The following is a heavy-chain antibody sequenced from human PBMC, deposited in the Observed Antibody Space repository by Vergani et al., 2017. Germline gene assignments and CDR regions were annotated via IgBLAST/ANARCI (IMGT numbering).Heavy chain of an antibody. D-gene: IGHD3-16*01. CDR2: ICHTEDT. J-gene: IGHJ3*02. V-gene: IGHV4-4*03. CDR1: GDSISSNNC. CDR3: ARQYYDYVWGSYDAFDI. Sequence: QVQLQESGPGLVKPPGTLSLTCAVSGDSISSNNCWTWVRQPPGKGLEWIGEICHTEDTKYSPSLKSRVTVSVDTSKNQFSLKLSSVTAADTAVYYCARQYYDYVWGSYDAFDIWGQGTMVTVSS.